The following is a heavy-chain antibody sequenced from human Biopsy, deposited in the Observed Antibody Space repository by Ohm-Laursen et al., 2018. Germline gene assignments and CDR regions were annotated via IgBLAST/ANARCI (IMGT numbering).Heavy chain of an antibody. CDR3: VRASIFGVATSGFYYYGMDV. J-gene: IGHJ6*02. Sequence: GTLSLTCAASGFTFTNYDMTWVRQAPGKGLEWVSTINPSRSSMSYADSVKGRFTISRDNSKNTLYLQMNSLRAEDTAVYYCVRASIFGVATSGFYYYGMDVWGQGTTVTVSS. CDR2: INPSRSSM. CDR1: GFTFTNYD. V-gene: IGHV3-21*01. D-gene: IGHD3-3*01.